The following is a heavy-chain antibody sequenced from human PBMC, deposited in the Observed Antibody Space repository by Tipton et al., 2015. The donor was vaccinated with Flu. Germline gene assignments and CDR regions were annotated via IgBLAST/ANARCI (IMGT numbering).Heavy chain of an antibody. CDR2: IHTSGTT. Sequence: TLSLTCTVSGGSIGSGNYFWNWIRQPAGKGLEWIGRIHTSGTTYYKPSLKSRVTISVDTSKNHFSLKVTSVTAADTAIYFCARAESSVWAGYYYGLDVWGQGTTVTVSS. J-gene: IGHJ6*02. V-gene: IGHV4-61*02. CDR3: ARAESSVWAGYYYGLDV. D-gene: IGHD6-19*01. CDR1: GGSIGSGNYF.